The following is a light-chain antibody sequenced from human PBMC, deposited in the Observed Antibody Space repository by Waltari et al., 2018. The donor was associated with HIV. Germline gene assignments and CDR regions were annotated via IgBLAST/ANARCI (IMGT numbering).Light chain of an antibody. CDR1: SDDVGYYNY. V-gene: IGLV2-14*03. Sequence: QSALTQPASVSGSPGQSIVISCTGTSDDVGYYNYVSCYQQHPGKVPKLVIYDVTSRPSGVSNRFSGSKSGNTASLTISGLRADDEADYYCSSYVGSSTSWLFGGWTKLTV. CDR3: SSYVGSSTSWL. J-gene: IGLJ3*02. CDR2: DVT.